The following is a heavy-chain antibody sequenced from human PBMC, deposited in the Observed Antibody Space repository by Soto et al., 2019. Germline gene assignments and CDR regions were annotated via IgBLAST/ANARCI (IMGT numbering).Heavy chain of an antibody. J-gene: IGHJ4*02. CDR3: ARHTTFYIHRTGPGDFFDS. Sequence: GGSLRLSCAASGFTFSSYAMSWVRQAPGKGLEWVSGITGSGGITDYAESVKGQFTISRDNSRNTLYLQMNYLRDEDTAVYFCARHTTFYIHRTGPGDFFDSWGQGTQVTVSS. V-gene: IGHV3-23*01. CDR2: ITGSGGIT. D-gene: IGHD3-9*01. CDR1: GFTFSSYA.